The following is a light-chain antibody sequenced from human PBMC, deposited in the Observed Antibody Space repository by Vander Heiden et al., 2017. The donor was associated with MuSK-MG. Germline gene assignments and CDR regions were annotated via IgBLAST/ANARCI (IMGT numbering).Light chain of an antibody. CDR1: NIGSYS. CDR2: EDF. J-gene: IGLJ1*01. CDR3: QVWDSSSEQYV. V-gene: IGLV3-21*02. Sequence: SYVLTQPPSVSVAPGQTARTTCGGNNIGSYSVHWYQQRPGQAPVLVVYEDFDRPSGIPERFSGSNSGNAATLTISRVEVEEEGNYYCQVWDSSSEQYVFGTGTKVTVL.